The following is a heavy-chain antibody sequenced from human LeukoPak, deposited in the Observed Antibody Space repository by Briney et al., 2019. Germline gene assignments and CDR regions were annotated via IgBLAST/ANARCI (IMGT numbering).Heavy chain of an antibody. CDR1: GGSFSGYY. D-gene: IGHD6-19*01. CDR3: ARGPNSSGWYVWFDP. Sequence: SETLSPTCAVYGGSFSGYYWSWIRQPPGKGLEWIGEINHSGSTNYNPSLKSRVTISVDTSKNQFSLKLSSVTAADTAVYYCARGPNSSGWYVWFDPWGQGTLVTVSS. CDR2: INHSGST. V-gene: IGHV4-34*01. J-gene: IGHJ5*02.